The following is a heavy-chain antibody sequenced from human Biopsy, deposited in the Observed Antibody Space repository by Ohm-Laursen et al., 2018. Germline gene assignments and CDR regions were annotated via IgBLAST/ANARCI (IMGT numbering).Heavy chain of an antibody. V-gene: IGHV1-2*02. D-gene: IGHD3-22*01. CDR1: GYTFTGYH. CDR3: TRGGYYYDSLAYYYWFDP. J-gene: IGHJ5*02. CDR2: INAETGDT. Sequence: VASVKVSCKASGYTFTGYHVHWARQAPGQGLEWMGWINAETGDTNYAQKFQGRVTMTRDTSISTAYVDLSSLRSDDTAVYYCTRGGYYYDSLAYYYWFDPWGQGTLVTVSS.